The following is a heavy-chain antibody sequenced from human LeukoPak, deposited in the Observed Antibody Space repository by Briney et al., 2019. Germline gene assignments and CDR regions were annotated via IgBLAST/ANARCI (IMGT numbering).Heavy chain of an antibody. Sequence: GGSLRLSCAASGFTFSSYGMHWVRQAPGKGLEWVAFIRYDGSNQYYADSVKGRFTISRDNAKNSLYLQMNSLRAEDTAVYYCASKKGWSFDYWGQGTLVTVSS. CDR3: ASKKGWSFDY. D-gene: IGHD6-19*01. CDR2: IRYDGSNQ. CDR1: GFTFSSYG. V-gene: IGHV3-30*02. J-gene: IGHJ4*02.